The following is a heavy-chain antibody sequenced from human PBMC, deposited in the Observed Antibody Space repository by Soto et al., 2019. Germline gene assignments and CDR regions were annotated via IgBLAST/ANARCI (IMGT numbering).Heavy chain of an antibody. D-gene: IGHD5-12*01. J-gene: IGHJ5*02. CDR3: ARYSGYEGLRFDP. CDR1: GGSISSGDYY. Sequence: SETLSLTCTVSGGSISSGDYYWSWIRQPPGKGLEWIGYIFYSGSTYCNPSLKSRVSISVDTSKNQFSLKLSSVTAADTAVYYCARYSGYEGLRFDPWGQGTLVTVSS. CDR2: IFYSGST. V-gene: IGHV4-30-4*01.